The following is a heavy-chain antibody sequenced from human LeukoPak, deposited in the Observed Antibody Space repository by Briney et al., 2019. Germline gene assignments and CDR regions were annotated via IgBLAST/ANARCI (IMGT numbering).Heavy chain of an antibody. CDR2: ISSGSGTI. J-gene: IGHJ4*02. CDR1: GFTFSDYY. D-gene: IGHD5-24*01. V-gene: IGHV3-11*01. CDR3: AKAFGDGYNYDFDY. Sequence: GGSLRLSCVASGFTFSDYYMSWIRQAPGKGLEWVSYISSGSGTIYYADSVKGRFTISRDNSKNTLYLQMNSLRAEDTAVYYCAKAFGDGYNYDFDYWGQGTLVTVSS.